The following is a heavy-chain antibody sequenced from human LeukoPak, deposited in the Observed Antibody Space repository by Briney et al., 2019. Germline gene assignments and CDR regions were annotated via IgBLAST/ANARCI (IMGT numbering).Heavy chain of an antibody. D-gene: IGHD3-22*01. CDR2: ISSSGSTI. CDR1: GFTFSDYY. Sequence: GGALRLSCAASGFTFSDYYMSWIGQAPGKGLEWVSYISSSGSTIYYADSVKGRFTISRDNAKNSLYLQMNSLRAEDTAVYYCARSPYDSSGPSHFDYWGQGTLVTVSS. CDR3: ARSPYDSSGPSHFDY. J-gene: IGHJ4*02. V-gene: IGHV3-11*01.